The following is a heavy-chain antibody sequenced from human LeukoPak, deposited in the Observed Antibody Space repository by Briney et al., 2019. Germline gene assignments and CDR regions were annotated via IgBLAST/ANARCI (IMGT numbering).Heavy chain of an antibody. CDR1: GGSISSYY. V-gene: IGHV4-59*01. CDR3: ARWDDYGVISNPAFDT. D-gene: IGHD4-23*01. CDR2: IYYSGST. J-gene: IGHJ3*02. Sequence: PSETLTLTCAVSGGSISSYYMSWIRQPPGKGLEWIGYIYYSGSTNYNPSLKSRVTISVDTSKNQFSLKLSSVTAADTAVYYCARWDDYGVISNPAFDTCGHRTTFSVSS.